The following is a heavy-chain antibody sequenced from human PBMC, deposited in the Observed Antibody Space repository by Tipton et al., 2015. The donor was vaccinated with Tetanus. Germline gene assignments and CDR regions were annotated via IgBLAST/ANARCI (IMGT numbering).Heavy chain of an antibody. Sequence: GSLRLSCTVSGGSISSYYWTWIRQPPGRGLEWIGYVHYSGSTNYSPSLRSRVTLSVDTSKNQFSLKLSSVTAADTAGYYCARIGWLQQNKPAFDIWGQGTVVTVSS. J-gene: IGHJ3*02. CDR1: GGSISSYY. D-gene: IGHD6-19*01. CDR2: VHYSGST. CDR3: ARIGWLQQNKPAFDI. V-gene: IGHV4-59*01.